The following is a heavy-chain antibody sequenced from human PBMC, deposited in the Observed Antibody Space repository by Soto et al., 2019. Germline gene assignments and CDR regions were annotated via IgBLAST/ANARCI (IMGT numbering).Heavy chain of an antibody. CDR3: ARGDSSSWNNWFDP. CDR1: GYTFTSYG. Sequence: ASVKVSCKASGYTFTSYGISWVRQAPGQGLEWMGWISAYNGNTNYAQKLQGRVTMTTDTSTSTAYMGLRSLRSDDTAVYYCARGDSSSWNNWFDPWGQGTLVTVSS. V-gene: IGHV1-18*01. J-gene: IGHJ5*02. D-gene: IGHD6-13*01. CDR2: ISAYNGNT.